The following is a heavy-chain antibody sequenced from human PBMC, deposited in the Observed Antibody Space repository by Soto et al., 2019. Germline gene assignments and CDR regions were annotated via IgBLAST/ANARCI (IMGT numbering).Heavy chain of an antibody. CDR2: IIPIFGTA. CDR3: ARGWGYDSTDYYYAY. V-gene: IGHV1-69*01. CDR1: GGTFSRHA. J-gene: IGHJ4*02. D-gene: IGHD3-22*01. Sequence: QVQLVQSGAEVRKPGSSVKVSCKASGGTFSRHAISWVRQAPGQGLEGMGGIIPIFGTANHAQKFQGRVTIIADESTSTVYMELSSLRSEDTAIYYCARGWGYDSTDYYYAYWGQGTLFIVSS.